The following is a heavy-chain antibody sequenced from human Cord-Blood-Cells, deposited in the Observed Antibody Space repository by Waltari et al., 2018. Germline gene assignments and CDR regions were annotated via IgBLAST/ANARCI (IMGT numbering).Heavy chain of an antibody. CDR3: AHSDFWSGYYTKGWFDP. V-gene: IGHV2-5*01. D-gene: IGHD3-3*01. Sequence: QITLKESGPTLVKPTQTLTLTCTFSGFSLSTSGVGVGWLRQPPGKALEWLALIYWNDNKRYSPSLKSRLTITKNTSKNQVVLTMTNMDPVDTATYYCAHSDFWSGYYTKGWFDPWGQGTLVTVSS. CDR1: GFSLSTSGVG. J-gene: IGHJ5*02. CDR2: IYWNDNK.